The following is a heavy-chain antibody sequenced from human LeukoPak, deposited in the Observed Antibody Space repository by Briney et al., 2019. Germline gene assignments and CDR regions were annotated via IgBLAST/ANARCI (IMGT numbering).Heavy chain of an antibody. Sequence: SETLSLTCTVSGYSISSGYYWGWIRQPPGKGLEWNGSIYHSGSTYYNPSLKSPVTISVDTSKNQFSLKLSSVTAADTAVYYCARERSGYSLFDYWGQGTLVTASS. D-gene: IGHD3-22*01. CDR2: IYHSGST. J-gene: IGHJ4*02. CDR1: GYSISSGYY. V-gene: IGHV4-38-2*02. CDR3: ARERSGYSLFDY.